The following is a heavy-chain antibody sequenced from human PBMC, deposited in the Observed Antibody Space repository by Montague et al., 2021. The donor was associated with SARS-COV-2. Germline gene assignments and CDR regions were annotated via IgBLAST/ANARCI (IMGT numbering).Heavy chain of an antibody. Sequence: PALVKPTQTLTLTCTFSGFSLSTSGMCVSWIRQPLGKALEWLALIDWDDDKYYSTSLKTRLTISKDTSKNQVVLTMTNMDPVDTATYYCARSHYDILTGYYTVFDYWGQGTLVTVSS. CDR2: IDWDDDK. D-gene: IGHD3-9*01. V-gene: IGHV2-70*01. J-gene: IGHJ4*02. CDR1: GFSLSTSGMC. CDR3: ARSHYDILTGYYTVFDY.